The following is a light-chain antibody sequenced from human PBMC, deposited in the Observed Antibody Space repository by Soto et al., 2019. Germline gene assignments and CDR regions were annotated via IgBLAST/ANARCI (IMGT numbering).Light chain of an antibody. V-gene: IGKV3-15*01. CDR3: QQYKNWPHFT. CDR1: QSVSTK. CDR2: GAS. Sequence: EIVMTQSPATLSVSPGERATLSCGASQSVSTKLAWYRHKPGQAPRLLIYGASTRATGIPARFSGSGSGTEFTLTINSLQSEDFAVYYCQQYKNWPHFTFGPGTTVDIK. J-gene: IGKJ3*01.